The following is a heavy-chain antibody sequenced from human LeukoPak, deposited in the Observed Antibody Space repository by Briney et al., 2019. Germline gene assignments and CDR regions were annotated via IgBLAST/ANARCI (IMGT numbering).Heavy chain of an antibody. D-gene: IGHD3-22*01. Sequence: ASVKVSFKASGYTFTGYYMHWVRQAPGQGLEWMGWINPNSGGTNYAQKFQGRVTMTRDTYISTAYMELSRLRSDDTAVYYCARDLTYYYDSSGYHLYYWGQGTLVTVSS. J-gene: IGHJ4*02. V-gene: IGHV1-2*02. CDR1: GYTFTGYY. CDR3: ARDLTYYYDSSGYHLYY. CDR2: INPNSGGT.